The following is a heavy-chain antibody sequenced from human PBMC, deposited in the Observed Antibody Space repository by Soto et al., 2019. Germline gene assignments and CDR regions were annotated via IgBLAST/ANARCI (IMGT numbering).Heavy chain of an antibody. CDR2: ISYDGSNK. CDR3: ASGLGSTSSSRWFDP. CDR1: GFTFSSYA. D-gene: IGHD2-2*01. Sequence: QVQLVESGGGVVQPGRSLRLSCAASGFTFSSYAMHWVRQAPGKGLEWVAVISYDGSNKYYADSVKGRFTISRDNSENTLYLQMNSLRAEDTAVYYCASGLGSTSSSRWFDPWGQGTLVTVSS. V-gene: IGHV3-30-3*01. J-gene: IGHJ5*02.